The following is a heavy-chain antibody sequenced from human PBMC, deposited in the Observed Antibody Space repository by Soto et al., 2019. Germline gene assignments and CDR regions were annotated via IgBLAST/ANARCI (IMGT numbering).Heavy chain of an antibody. Sequence: ASVKVSCKASGYTFTSYGISWVRQAPGQGLEWMGWISAYNGNTNYAQKLQGRVTMTTDTSTSTAYMELRSLRSDDTAVYYCAGGRGDYGDPYNYGLDVWGQGTTVTVSS. D-gene: IGHD4-17*01. CDR3: AGGRGDYGDPYNYGLDV. CDR2: ISAYNGNT. CDR1: GYTFTSYG. J-gene: IGHJ6*02. V-gene: IGHV1-18*01.